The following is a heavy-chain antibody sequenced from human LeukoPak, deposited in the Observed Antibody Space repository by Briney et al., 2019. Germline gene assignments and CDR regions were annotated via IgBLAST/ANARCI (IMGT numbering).Heavy chain of an antibody. CDR1: GGSISSYY. CDR3: AREKSTTVTTFDY. Sequence: SETLSLTCTVSGGSISSYYWSWIRQPPGKGLEWIGYIYYSGSTNYNPSLKSRVTISVDTSKNQFSLKLSSVTAADTAVYYCAREKSTTVTTFDYWGQGTLVTVSS. J-gene: IGHJ4*02. CDR2: IYYSGST. V-gene: IGHV4-59*12. D-gene: IGHD4-11*01.